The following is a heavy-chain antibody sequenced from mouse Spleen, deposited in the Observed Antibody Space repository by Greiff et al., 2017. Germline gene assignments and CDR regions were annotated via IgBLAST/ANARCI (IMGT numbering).Heavy chain of an antibody. CDR2: ISTYYGDA. J-gene: IGHJ2*01. V-gene: IGHV1S137*01. CDR3: ARSKGLFGRGGYALFDY. CDR1: GYTFTDYA. Sequence: QVQLQQSGAELVRPGVSVKISCKGSGYTFTDYAMHWVKQSHAKSLEWIGVISTYYGDASYNQKFKGKATMTVDKSSSTAYMELARLTSEDSAIYYCARSKGLFGRGGYALFDYWGQGTTLTVSS. D-gene: IGHD2-2*01.